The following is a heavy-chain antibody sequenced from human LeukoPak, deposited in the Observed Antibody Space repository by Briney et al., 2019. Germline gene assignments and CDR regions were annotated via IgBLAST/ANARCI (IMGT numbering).Heavy chain of an antibody. CDR3: ARRGYYGSGSFDY. J-gene: IGHJ4*01. V-gene: IGHV4-39*01. CDR1: GGSLSSSSYY. D-gene: IGHD3-10*01. CDR2: IYYSGST. Sequence: SETVSLTCTVSGGSLSSSSYYWGGHRQPPGRGGEGVGSIYYSGSTYYNPSLKSPVTISVDTSKNQFSLKLSSVTAADTAVYYCARRGYYGSGSFDYWGHGTLVTVSS.